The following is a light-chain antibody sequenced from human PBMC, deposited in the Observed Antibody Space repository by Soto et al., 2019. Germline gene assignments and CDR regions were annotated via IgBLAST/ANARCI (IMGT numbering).Light chain of an antibody. Sequence: QLVLTQSPSASASLGASVKLTCTLSSGHSNYAIAWHQQQPEKGPRYLMKVNSDGSHSKGDGIPDRFSGSSSGAERHLTISSLQSEDEADYYCQTWGTAIRVFGGGTKLTVL. CDR1: SGHSNYA. J-gene: IGLJ3*02. CDR2: VNSDGSH. CDR3: QTWGTAIRV. V-gene: IGLV4-69*01.